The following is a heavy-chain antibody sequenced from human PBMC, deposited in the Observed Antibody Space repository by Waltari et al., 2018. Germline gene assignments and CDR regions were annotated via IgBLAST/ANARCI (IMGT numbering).Heavy chain of an antibody. CDR3: AKDIYYYDSSGNDAFDI. D-gene: IGHD3-22*01. CDR2: ISGSGGST. Sequence: ELQLLESGGGLVQAGGSLGLPSAASGFTFSSYHMSWVRQAPGKGLECVSAISGSGGSTYYADSVKGRFTISRDKSKNTLYLQMNSLRAEDTAVYYCAKDIYYYDSSGNDAFDIWGQGTMVTVSS. CDR1: GFTFSSYH. V-gene: IGHV3-23*01. J-gene: IGHJ3*02.